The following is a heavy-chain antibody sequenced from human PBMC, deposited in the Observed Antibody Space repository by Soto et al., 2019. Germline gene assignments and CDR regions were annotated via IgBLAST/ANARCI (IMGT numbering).Heavy chain of an antibody. CDR3: ARGLYGMDV. Sequence: WGSLRLSCAASGFTVISNYIICVRHAPFKGLEWVSVIYSGGSTYYADSVKGRSTISRDNSKNTLYLQMNSLRAEDTAVYYCARGLYGMDVWAQGTTVTVSS. V-gene: IGHV3-53*01. CDR1: GFTVISNY. J-gene: IGHJ6*02. CDR2: IYSGGST.